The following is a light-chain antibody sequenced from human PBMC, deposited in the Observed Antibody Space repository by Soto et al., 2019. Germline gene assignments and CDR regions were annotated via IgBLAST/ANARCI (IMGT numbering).Light chain of an antibody. CDR1: QSISNW. CDR2: KAS. CDR3: QQANSFPIT. V-gene: IGKV1-5*03. J-gene: IGKJ5*01. Sequence: DIQMTQSPSTLSASVGDRVIITCRASQSISNWLAWYQQKPGKAPNLLIYKASSLQSGVPSRFSGSGSGTDFTLTISSLQPEDFATYYCQQANSFPITFGQGTRLEIK.